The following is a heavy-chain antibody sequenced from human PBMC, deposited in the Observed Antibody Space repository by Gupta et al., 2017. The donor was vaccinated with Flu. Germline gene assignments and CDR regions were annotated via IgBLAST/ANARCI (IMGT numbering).Heavy chain of an antibody. CDR1: GFSLSSRPVG. J-gene: IGHJ3*01. CDR2: IYWNDEK. Sequence: QITLKESGPTLVKPTQTLTLTCTFSGFSLSSRPVGVGWIRQPPGKALEWLVLIYWNDEKRYSPSLKSRLTIAKDTSKNQVVLTMTNMDPVDTATYHCVHLIPRGDRSGDAFDFWSQGTMVTVSS. D-gene: IGHD3-16*01. V-gene: IGHV2-5*01. CDR3: VHLIPRGDRSGDAFDF.